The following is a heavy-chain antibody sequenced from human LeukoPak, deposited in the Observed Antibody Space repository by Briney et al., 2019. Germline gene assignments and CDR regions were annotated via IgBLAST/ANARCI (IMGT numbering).Heavy chain of an antibody. Sequence: SETLSLTCTVSGGSFSSYYWSWIRQPPGKGLEWIGYIYYSGNTDYTPSLKSRVTMSLDTSKNQFSLKLSSVTAADTAVYYCARTFSESYYYYGMDVWGQGTTVTVSS. D-gene: IGHD1-26*01. CDR2: IYYSGNT. CDR3: ARTFSESYYYYGMDV. J-gene: IGHJ6*02. V-gene: IGHV4-59*01. CDR1: GGSFSSYY.